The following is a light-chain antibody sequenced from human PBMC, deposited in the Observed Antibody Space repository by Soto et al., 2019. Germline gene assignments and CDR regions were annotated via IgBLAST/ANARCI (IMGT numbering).Light chain of an antibody. J-gene: IGLJ2*01. CDR2: DNS. Sequence: QPVLTQPPSLSGAPGQRVTISCTGSRSNIGAGYDVHWYQHLPGTAPKVLVFDNSNRPSGVPDRFSGSKSGTSASLAITGLQAEDDAVYYCHSYDVSLRSTAFGGGTKLTVL. CDR1: RSNIGAGYD. V-gene: IGLV1-40*01. CDR3: HSYDVSLRSTA.